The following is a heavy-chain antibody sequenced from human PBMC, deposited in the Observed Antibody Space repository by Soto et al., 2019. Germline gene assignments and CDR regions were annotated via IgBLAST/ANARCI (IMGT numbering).Heavy chain of an antibody. CDR3: ARDYTAAAGHPDY. Sequence: QVKLVQSGAEEKKPGASVKVSCKASGYTFTNYAMHWVRQAPGQRLEWMGWINAGNDNTKYSQKFQGRVTITRDTSESTAYMELSSLRSEDTAVYYCARDYTAAAGHPDYWGQGTLVTVSS. J-gene: IGHJ4*02. D-gene: IGHD6-13*01. CDR1: GYTFTNYA. V-gene: IGHV1-3*05. CDR2: INAGNDNT.